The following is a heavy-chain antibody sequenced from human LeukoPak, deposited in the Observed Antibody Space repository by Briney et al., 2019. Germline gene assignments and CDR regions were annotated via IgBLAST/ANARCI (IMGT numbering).Heavy chain of an antibody. CDR2: IYDSGST. V-gene: IGHV4-39*07. CDR1: GGSIRSSYYY. CDR3: ARETLNIAVAGTISWFDP. Sequence: SETLSLTCTVSGGSIRSSYYYWGWIRQPPGKGLEWIGSIYDSGSTYYNPSLKSRVTISVDTSKNQFSLKLSSVTAADTAVYYCARETLNIAVAGTISWFDPWGQGTLVTVSS. D-gene: IGHD6-19*01. J-gene: IGHJ5*02.